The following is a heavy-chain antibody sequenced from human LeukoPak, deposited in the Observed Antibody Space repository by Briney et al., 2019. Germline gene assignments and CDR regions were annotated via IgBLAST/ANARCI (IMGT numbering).Heavy chain of an antibody. V-gene: IGHV1-8*03. Sequence: ASVKVSRTASGYSLTKYDINRVRQAPGHGLGWVGGSNPNSGSTGYAQKFQGRVTITRDTSMTTPYMELTDLKFQDPAMSYYCIGGELGVLYYYPCWGQGTLVSVS. CDR2: SNPNSGST. J-gene: IGHJ4*02. CDR3: CIGGELGVLYYYPC. D-gene: IGHD1-26*01. CDR1: GYSLTKYD.